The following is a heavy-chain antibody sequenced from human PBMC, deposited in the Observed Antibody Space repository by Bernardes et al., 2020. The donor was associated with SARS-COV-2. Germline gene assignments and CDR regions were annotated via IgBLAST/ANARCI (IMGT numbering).Heavy chain of an antibody. CDR3: AGDAIPIIGFDF. V-gene: IGHV1-18*04. D-gene: IGHD2-21*01. CDR1: GYSFTNYG. J-gene: IGHJ4*02. CDR2: ISPYNGDR. Sequence: ASVKVSCKASGYSFTNYGIPWVRQAPGHGLEWMGWISPYNGDRKYAQKFQGRVTMTTDTSTNIAYMELRSLRSDDTALYFCAGDAIPIIGFDFWGQGTLVTVSS.